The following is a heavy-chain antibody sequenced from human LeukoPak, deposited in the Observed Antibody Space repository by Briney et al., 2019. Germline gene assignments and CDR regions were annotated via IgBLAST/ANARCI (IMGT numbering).Heavy chain of an antibody. J-gene: IGHJ4*02. CDR1: GYTFTSYA. V-gene: IGHV1-18*01. Sequence: ASVKVSCKASGYTFTSYAVSWVRQAPGQGLEYMGYISAYNGNTNYAQNLQGRVTMATDRSTNTVYMELRSLRSDDTAVYYCARDRPVMITFGGVIIAAYWGQGTLVSVSS. CDR2: ISAYNGNT. D-gene: IGHD3-16*02. CDR3: ARDRPVMITFGGVIIAAY.